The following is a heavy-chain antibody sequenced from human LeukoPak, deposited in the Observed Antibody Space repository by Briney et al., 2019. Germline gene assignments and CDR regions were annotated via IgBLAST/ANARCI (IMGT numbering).Heavy chain of an antibody. CDR2: IYYSGST. CDR3: YIVGAAHGRYFDY. V-gene: IGHV4-39*01. D-gene: IGHD1-26*01. CDR1: GGSISSSSYY. J-gene: IGHJ4*02. Sequence: PSETLSLTCTVSGGSISSSSYYWGWIRQPPGKGLEWIGSIYYSGSTYYNPSLKSRVTISVDTSKNQFSLKLSSVTAADTAVYYCYIVGAAHGRYFDYWGQGTLVTVSS.